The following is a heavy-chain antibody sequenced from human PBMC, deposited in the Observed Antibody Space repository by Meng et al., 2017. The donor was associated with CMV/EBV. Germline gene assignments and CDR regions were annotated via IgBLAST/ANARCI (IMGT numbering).Heavy chain of an antibody. CDR2: ISYDGSNK. D-gene: IGHD3-3*01. J-gene: IGHJ6*02. Sequence: GESLKISCAASGFTFSSYAMHWVRQAPGKGLEWVAVISYDGSNKYYADSVKGRFTISSDNSKNTLYLQMNSLRAEDTAVYYCARDLETYYDFWSGLYGMDVWGQGTTVTVSS. CDR1: GFTFSSYA. V-gene: IGHV3-30*04. CDR3: ARDLETYYDFWSGLYGMDV.